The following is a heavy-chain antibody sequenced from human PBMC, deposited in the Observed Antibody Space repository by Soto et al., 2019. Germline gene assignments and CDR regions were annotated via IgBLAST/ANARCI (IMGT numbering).Heavy chain of an antibody. J-gene: IGHJ3*02. CDR3: ARDPVIISWHLRGTYAFDI. CDR2: INSDGSST. Sequence: GGSLRLSCAASGFTFSSYWMHWVRQAPGKGLVWVSRINSDGSSTSYADSVKGRFTISRDNAKNTLYLQMNSLRAEDTAVYYCARDPVIISWHLRGTYAFDISGQWTMVTVSS. V-gene: IGHV3-74*01. CDR1: GFTFSSYW. D-gene: IGHD6-13*01.